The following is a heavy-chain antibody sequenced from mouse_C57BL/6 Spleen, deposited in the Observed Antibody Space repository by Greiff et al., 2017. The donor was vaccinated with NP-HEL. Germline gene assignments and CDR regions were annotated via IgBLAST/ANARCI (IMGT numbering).Heavy chain of an antibody. CDR3: AHYDYDVGWFAY. CDR2: IHPNSGST. CDR1: GYTFTSYW. Sequence: QVQLQQPGAELVKPGASVKLSCKASGYTFTSYWMHWVKQRPGQGLEWIGMIHPNSGSTNYNEKFKSKATLTVDKSSSTAYMQLSSLTSEDSAVYYCAHYDYDVGWFAYWGKGTLVTVSA. D-gene: IGHD2-4*01. V-gene: IGHV1-64*01. J-gene: IGHJ3*01.